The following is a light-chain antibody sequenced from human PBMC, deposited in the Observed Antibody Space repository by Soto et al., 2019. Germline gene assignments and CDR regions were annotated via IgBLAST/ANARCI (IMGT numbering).Light chain of an antibody. V-gene: IGKV1-39*01. J-gene: IGKJ1*01. CDR2: AAS. CDR3: QQSYDMPWT. CDR1: QSISHY. Sequence: DIQMTQSPSPLSASVGDTVTITCRASQSISHYLSWYQQKTGKAPQLLIYAASNLQTGVPSRFSGSGFGTDFTLTISSLQPEDFAAYYCQQSYDMPWTFGLGTKVEI.